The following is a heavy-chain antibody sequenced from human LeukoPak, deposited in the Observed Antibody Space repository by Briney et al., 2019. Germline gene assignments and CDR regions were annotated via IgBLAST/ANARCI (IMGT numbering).Heavy chain of an antibody. CDR2: IYTSGST. D-gene: IGHD1-14*01. CDR3: ARVNPHNWFDP. V-gene: IGHV4-4*07. J-gene: IGHJ5*02. Sequence: SETLSLTCTVSGGSISSYYWSWLRQPAGKGLEWIGRIYTSGSTNYNPSLKGRVTMSVDTSKNQFSLKLSSVTAADTAVYYCARVNPHNWFDPWGQGTLVTVSS. CDR1: GGSISSYY.